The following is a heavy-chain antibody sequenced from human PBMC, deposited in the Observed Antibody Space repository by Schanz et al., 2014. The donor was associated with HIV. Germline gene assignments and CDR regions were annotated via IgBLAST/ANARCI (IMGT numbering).Heavy chain of an antibody. D-gene: IGHD5-18*01. J-gene: IGHJ6*02. V-gene: IGHV1-2*02. CDR2: INPNSGGT. CDR1: GYTFTSYG. CDR3: ARDADLNELWPRDYYHYTMDV. Sequence: QLQLVQSGAGVKKPGASVKVSCKASGYTFTSYGISWVRQAPGQGLEWMGWINPNSGGTNYAQKFQGRVTMTRDTSISTAYMELSRLRSDDTAVYYCARDADLNELWPRDYYHYTMDVWGQGTTVTVSS.